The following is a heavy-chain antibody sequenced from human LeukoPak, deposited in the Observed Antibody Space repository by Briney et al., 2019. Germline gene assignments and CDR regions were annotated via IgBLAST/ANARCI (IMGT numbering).Heavy chain of an antibody. Sequence: PSETLSLTCTVSGGSISSSSYYWGWIRQPPGKGLEWIGEINHSGSTNYNPSLKSRVTISVDTSKNQFSLKLSSVTAADTAVYYCARVGHPYYYDSSGYYRIWFDPWGQGTLVTVSS. CDR3: ARVGHPYYYDSSGYYRIWFDP. J-gene: IGHJ5*02. V-gene: IGHV4-39*07. CDR1: GGSISSSSYY. D-gene: IGHD3-22*01. CDR2: INHSGST.